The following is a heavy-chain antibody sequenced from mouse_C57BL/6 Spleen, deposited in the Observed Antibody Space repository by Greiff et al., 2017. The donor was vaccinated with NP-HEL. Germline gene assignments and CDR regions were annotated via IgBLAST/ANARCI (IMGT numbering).Heavy chain of an antibody. Sequence: EVQRVESGAELVKPGASVKLSCTASGFNIKDYYMHWVKQRTEQGLEWIGRIDPEDGETKYAAKFQGKATITADTSSNTAYLQLSSLTSEETAVYYCARHTTGNRGYYFDYWGQGTTLTVSS. J-gene: IGHJ2*01. CDR2: IDPEDGET. V-gene: IGHV14-2*01. CDR1: GFNIKDYY. CDR3: ARHTTGNRGYYFDY. D-gene: IGHD4-1*01.